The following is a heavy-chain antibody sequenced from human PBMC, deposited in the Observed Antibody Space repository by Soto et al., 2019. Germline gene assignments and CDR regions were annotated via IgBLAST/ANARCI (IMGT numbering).Heavy chain of an antibody. Sequence: XVSLRLSCAASGFTFSSYAMSWVRQAPGKGLEWVSAISGSGGSTYYADSVKGRFTISRDNSKNTLYLQMNSLRAEDTAVYYCANTDYYDPNLGGHNDAFDIWGQGTMVTVSS. CDR3: ANTDYYDPNLGGHNDAFDI. CDR1: GFTFSSYA. J-gene: IGHJ3*02. V-gene: IGHV3-23*01. D-gene: IGHD3-22*01. CDR2: ISGSGGST.